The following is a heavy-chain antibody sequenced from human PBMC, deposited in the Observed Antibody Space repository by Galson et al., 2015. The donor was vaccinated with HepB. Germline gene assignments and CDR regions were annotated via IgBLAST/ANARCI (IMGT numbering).Heavy chain of an antibody. CDR2: ISGRVDNT. V-gene: IGHV3-23*01. Sequence: SLRLSCAASGFTFSSYAMTWVRQAPGKGLEWVSSISGRVDNTYYADSVKGRFTVSRDNSKRTLYLQMNSLRVEDTAIYYCATERRHNTGWFALDSWGQGALVTVSS. D-gene: IGHD6-19*01. J-gene: IGHJ4*02. CDR3: ATERRHNTGWFALDS. CDR1: GFTFSSYA.